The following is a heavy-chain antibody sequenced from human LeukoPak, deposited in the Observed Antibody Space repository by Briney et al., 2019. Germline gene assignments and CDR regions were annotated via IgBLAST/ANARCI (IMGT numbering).Heavy chain of an antibody. D-gene: IGHD3-3*01. Sequence: GGSLRLSCAASGFTFSSYAMSWVRQAPGKGLEWVSAISGSGGSTYYADSMKGRFTISRDNSKNTLYLQMNSLRAEDTAVYYCAKDFSPRGYYYFDYWGQGTLVTVSS. V-gene: IGHV3-23*01. CDR3: AKDFSPRGYYYFDY. J-gene: IGHJ4*02. CDR1: GFTFSSYA. CDR2: ISGSGGST.